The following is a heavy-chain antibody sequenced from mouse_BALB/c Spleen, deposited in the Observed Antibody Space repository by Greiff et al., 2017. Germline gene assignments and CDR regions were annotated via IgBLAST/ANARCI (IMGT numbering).Heavy chain of an antibody. Sequence: EVKLVESGGDLVKPGGSLKLSCAASGFTFSSYGMSWVRQTPDKRLEWVATISSGGSYTYYPDSVKGRFTISRDNAKNTLYLQMSSLKSEDTAMYYCARCYYDYPWFAYWGQGTLVTVSA. CDR3: ARCYYDYPWFAY. D-gene: IGHD2-4*01. J-gene: IGHJ3*01. CDR1: GFTFSSYG. V-gene: IGHV5-6*01. CDR2: ISSGGSYT.